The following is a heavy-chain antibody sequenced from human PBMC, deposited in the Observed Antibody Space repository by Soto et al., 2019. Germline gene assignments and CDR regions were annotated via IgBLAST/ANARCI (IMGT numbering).Heavy chain of an antibody. D-gene: IGHD7-27*01. Sequence: SLRLSCAASLFTFSSYAIIWVRQAPGKGLEWVSAISGSGGSTYYADSVKGRFTISRDNSKNTVDLQMNSLRAEDTAVYYCAKAPPLFRWGSYFDYWGQGTLVTVSS. CDR2: ISGSGGST. V-gene: IGHV3-23*01. J-gene: IGHJ4*02. CDR3: AKAPPLFRWGSYFDY. CDR1: LFTFSSYA.